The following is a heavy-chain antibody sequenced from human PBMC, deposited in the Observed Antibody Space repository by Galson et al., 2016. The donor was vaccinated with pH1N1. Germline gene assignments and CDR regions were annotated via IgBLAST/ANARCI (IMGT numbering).Heavy chain of an antibody. CDR2: IIGMFGTT. CDR1: SSYA. Sequence: SSYAVSWVRQAPGQGLEWVGGIIGMFGTTTYAQKLQGRVTITAEELTSSSYMELTSLTSEDTALYYCARSRGYSYGSYYFDDWGQGTLVTVPS. D-gene: IGHD5-18*01. CDR3: ARSRGYSYGSYYFDD. V-gene: IGHV1-69*01. J-gene: IGHJ4*02.